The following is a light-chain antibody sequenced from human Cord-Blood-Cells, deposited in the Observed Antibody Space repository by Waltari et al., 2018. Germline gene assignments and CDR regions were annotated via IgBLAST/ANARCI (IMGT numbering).Light chain of an antibody. CDR1: SSDVGSYNL. CDR2: EGS. J-gene: IGLJ3*02. CDR3: CSYAGRSTWV. V-gene: IGLV2-23*01. Sequence: SALTQPASVSGSPGQSITISCTGTSSDVGSYNLVSGYQQHPGKAPKLMICEGSKRPSGVSNRFSGSKSGNTASLTSSGIQAEDEADYYCCSYAGRSTWVFGGGTKLTVL.